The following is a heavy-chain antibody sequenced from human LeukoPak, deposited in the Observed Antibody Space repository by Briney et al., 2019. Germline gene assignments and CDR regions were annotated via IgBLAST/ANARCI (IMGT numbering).Heavy chain of an antibody. Sequence: ASVKVSCKASGYTFTSYDINWVRQATGQGLEWMGWMNPNRGNTGYAQKFQGRVTMTRNTSISTAYMELSSLRSEDTAVYYCARVPAAIGYYYYGMDVWGQGTTVTVSS. CDR1: GYTFTSYD. CDR2: MNPNRGNT. D-gene: IGHD2-2*01. J-gene: IGHJ6*02. V-gene: IGHV1-8*01. CDR3: ARVPAAIGYYYYGMDV.